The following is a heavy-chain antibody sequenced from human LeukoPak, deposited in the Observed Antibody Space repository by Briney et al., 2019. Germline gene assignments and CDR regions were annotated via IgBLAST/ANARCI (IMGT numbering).Heavy chain of an antibody. D-gene: IGHD1-1*01. J-gene: IGHJ1*01. Sequence: GGSLRLSCAASGFTVSSNYMSWVRQAPGKGLEWVSVIYSGGSTYYADSVKGRFTISRDNSKNTLYLQMNSLRAEDTAVYYCARHHHHGWNDIWGQGTLVTVSS. V-gene: IGHV3-53*01. CDR3: ARHHHHGWNDI. CDR2: IYSGGST. CDR1: GFTVSSNY.